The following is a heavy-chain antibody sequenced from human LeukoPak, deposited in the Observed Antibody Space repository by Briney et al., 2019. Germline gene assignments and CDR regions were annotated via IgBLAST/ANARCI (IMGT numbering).Heavy chain of an antibody. CDR3: AKDQRYYYGSPAFDI. J-gene: IGHJ3*02. D-gene: IGHD3-10*01. CDR1: GFTFSSYR. V-gene: IGHV3-48*04. Sequence: GGSLRLSCAAAGFTFSSYRMIWVRKAPGKELEWVSYISSSSNTIYYADSVKGRFTISRDNAKNSLYLQMNSLRAEDTALYYCAKDQRYYYGSPAFDIWGQGTMVTVSS. CDR2: ISSSSNTI.